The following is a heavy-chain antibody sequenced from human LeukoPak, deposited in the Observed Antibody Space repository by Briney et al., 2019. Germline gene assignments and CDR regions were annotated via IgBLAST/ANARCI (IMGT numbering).Heavy chain of an antibody. J-gene: IGHJ4*02. CDR3: ARDECSTTSCYPSPKLRY. Sequence: HPGGSLRLSCAASGFPFNAYWMTWVRQAPGKGLEWVGRTRNKANSYTTEYAASVKGRFTISRDESKNSLYLQMNSLKTEDTAVYYCARDECSTTSCYPSPKLRYWGQGTLVTVSS. V-gene: IGHV3-72*01. D-gene: IGHD2-2*01. CDR2: TRNKANSYTT. CDR1: GFPFNAYW.